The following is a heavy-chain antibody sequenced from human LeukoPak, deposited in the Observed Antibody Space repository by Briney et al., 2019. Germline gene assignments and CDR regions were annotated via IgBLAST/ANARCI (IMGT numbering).Heavy chain of an antibody. CDR2: ITWNRDNI. V-gene: IGHV3-9*01. Sequence: GGPLRLSCTVSGFTFDDYAMHWARHTPGKGLEWVAGITWNRDNIGYGDSVKGRFTISRDNVKNVLYLQMNSLRPEDTALYYCAKDLSSAITSALVLDVWGQGTTVTVS. CDR3: AKDLSSAITSALVLDV. CDR1: GFTFDDYA. D-gene: IGHD3-22*01. J-gene: IGHJ6*02.